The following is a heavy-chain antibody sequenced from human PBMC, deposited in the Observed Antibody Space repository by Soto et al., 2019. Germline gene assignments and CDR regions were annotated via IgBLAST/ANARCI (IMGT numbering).Heavy chain of an antibody. CDR3: ASPPLVATRVNYYYGMDV. D-gene: IGHD5-12*01. Sequence: QVQLVQSGAEVKKPGSSVKVSCKASGGTFSSYAISWVRQAPGQGLEWMGGIIPIFGTADYAQKFQGRVTITADESTSTAYMELSSLISEDTAVYYCASPPLVATRVNYYYGMDVWGQGTTVTVSS. V-gene: IGHV1-69*12. J-gene: IGHJ6*02. CDR2: IIPIFGTA. CDR1: GGTFSSYA.